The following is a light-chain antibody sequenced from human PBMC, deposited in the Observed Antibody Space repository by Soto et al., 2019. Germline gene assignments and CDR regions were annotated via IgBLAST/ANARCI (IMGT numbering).Light chain of an antibody. V-gene: IGKV1-9*01. CDR2: AAS. CDR3: QHYNTYPWT. CDR1: QGISSY. J-gene: IGKJ1*01. Sequence: DIQLTQSPSFLSASVGDRVTITCRASQGISSYLAWYQQKPGKAPKLLIYAASTLQSGVPSRFSGSGSETEFTLTISRLQTGDFATYYCQHYNTYPWTFGQGTKGDIK.